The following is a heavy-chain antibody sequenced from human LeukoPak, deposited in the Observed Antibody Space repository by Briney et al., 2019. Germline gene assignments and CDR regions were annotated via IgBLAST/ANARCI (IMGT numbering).Heavy chain of an antibody. Sequence: PGGSLRLSCAASGFTFSSYGMHWVRQAPGKGLEWVAVIWYDGSNKYYADSVKGRFTISRDNSKNTLYLQMNSLRAEDTAVYYCARGFYIAVTGPLDHWGQGTLVTVSS. CDR1: GFTFSSYG. D-gene: IGHD6-19*01. CDR2: IWYDGSNK. J-gene: IGHJ1*01. CDR3: ARGFYIAVTGPLDH. V-gene: IGHV3-33*01.